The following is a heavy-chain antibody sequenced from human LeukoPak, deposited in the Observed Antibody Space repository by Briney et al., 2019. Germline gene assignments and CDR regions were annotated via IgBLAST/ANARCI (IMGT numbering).Heavy chain of an antibody. J-gene: IGHJ4*02. CDR3: AKDKWTAGLDY. D-gene: IGHD6-13*01. Sequence: GGSLRLSCAASGFTFDDYAMHWVRQAPGKGLEWVSGISWNSGSIGYADSVKGRFTISRDNAKNSLYLQMNSLRAEDTALYYCAKDKWTAGLDYWGREPWSPSPQ. CDR1: GFTFDDYA. V-gene: IGHV3-9*01. CDR2: ISWNSGSI.